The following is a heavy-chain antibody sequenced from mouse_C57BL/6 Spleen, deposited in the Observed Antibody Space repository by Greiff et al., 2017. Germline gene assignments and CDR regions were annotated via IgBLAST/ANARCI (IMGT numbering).Heavy chain of an antibody. CDR1: GYTFTSYW. Sequence: VQLQQPGTELVKPGASVTLSCKASGYTFTSYWMHWVKQRPGQGLEWIGNINPSNGGTNYNEKFKSKATLTVDKSSSTAYMQLSSLTSEDSAVYYCARSGIYDGSLQGYWGQGTTLTVSS. V-gene: IGHV1-53*01. CDR3: ARSGIYDGSLQGY. J-gene: IGHJ2*01. CDR2: INPSNGGT. D-gene: IGHD2-3*01.